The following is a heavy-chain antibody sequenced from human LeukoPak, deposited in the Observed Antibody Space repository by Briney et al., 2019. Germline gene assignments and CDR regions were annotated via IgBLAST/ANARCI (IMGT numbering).Heavy chain of an antibody. D-gene: IGHD1-1*01. V-gene: IGHV3-23*01. CDR2: FSGSGGST. CDR1: GFTFSSYA. J-gene: IGHJ4*02. CDR3: ARDIGSGTTGTTGVLVN. Sequence: GGSLRLSCAASGFTFSSYAMSWVRQAPGKGLEWVSPFSGSGGSTYYADSVKGRFTISRDNSKNTLYLQMNSLRAEDTAVYYCARDIGSGTTGTTGVLVNWGQGTLVTVSS.